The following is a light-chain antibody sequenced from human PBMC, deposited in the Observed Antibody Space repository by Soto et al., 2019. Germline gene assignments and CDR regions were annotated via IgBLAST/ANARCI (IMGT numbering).Light chain of an antibody. CDR3: QQYCTSPRYT. Sequence: EIVLTQSPGTLSLSPGERATLSCRASQSVSSSYLAWYQQKPGQAPRLLIYGASSRATGIPDRFSGSGSVTDFTLTISRLEPEDFAVYYCQQYCTSPRYTFGQGTRLDIK. V-gene: IGKV3-20*01. CDR1: QSVSSSY. CDR2: GAS. J-gene: IGKJ5*01.